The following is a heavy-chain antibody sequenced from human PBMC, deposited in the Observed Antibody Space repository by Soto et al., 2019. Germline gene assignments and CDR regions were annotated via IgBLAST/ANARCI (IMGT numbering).Heavy chain of an antibody. V-gene: IGHV1-58*01. CDR1: GFTFTSSA. CDR2: IVVGSGNT. D-gene: IGHD3-3*01. J-gene: IGHJ6*02. CDR3: AADPRFLEWFSPYYGMDV. Sequence: SVKVSCKASGFTFTSSAVHWVRQARGQRLEWIGWIVVGSGNTNYAQKFQERVTITRDMSTSTAYMELSSLRSEDTAVYYCAADPRFLEWFSPYYGMDVWGQGTTVTVSS.